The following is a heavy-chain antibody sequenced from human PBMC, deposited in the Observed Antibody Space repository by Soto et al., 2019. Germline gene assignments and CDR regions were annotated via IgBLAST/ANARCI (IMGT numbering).Heavy chain of an antibody. Sequence: GGSLRLFCAASGFTFRDYYMSWIRQATGKGLEWGSYISSSGSTIYYADSVKGRFTISRDNAKNSLYLQMNSLRAEDTAVYYCERYPLNSSGLAINYFDYWGQGTLVTVSS. V-gene: IGHV3-11*01. CDR2: ISSSGSTI. D-gene: IGHD6-19*01. CDR1: GFTFRDYY. CDR3: ERYPLNSSGLAINYFDY. J-gene: IGHJ4*02.